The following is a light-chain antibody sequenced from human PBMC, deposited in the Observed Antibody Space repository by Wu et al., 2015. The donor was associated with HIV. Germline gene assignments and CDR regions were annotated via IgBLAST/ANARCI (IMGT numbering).Light chain of an antibody. CDR2: GAS. V-gene: IGKV3-20*01. Sequence: EIVLTQSPGTLSLSPGERATLSCRASQSVSINNLAWYQLKPGQAPRLLIYGASSRATGIPDRFSGSGSGTDFTLTISSLQSEDFAVYYCQQYNNWPSRRTFGQGTKVEIK. CDR1: QSVSINN. J-gene: IGKJ1*01. CDR3: QQYNNWPSRRT.